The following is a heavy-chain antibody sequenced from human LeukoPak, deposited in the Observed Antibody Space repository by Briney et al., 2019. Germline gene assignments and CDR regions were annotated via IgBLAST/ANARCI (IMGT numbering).Heavy chain of an antibody. CDR2: INPSGGST. V-gene: IGHV1-46*01. CDR3: ATVYSYGPEVFDY. D-gene: IGHD5-18*01. Sequence: ASVTVSCKASGYTFTSYYMHWVRQAPGQGLEWMGIINPSGGSTIYAQKFQGRVTMTEDTSTDTAYMELSSLRSEDTAVYYCATVYSYGPEVFDYWGQGTLVTVSS. CDR1: GYTFTSYY. J-gene: IGHJ4*02.